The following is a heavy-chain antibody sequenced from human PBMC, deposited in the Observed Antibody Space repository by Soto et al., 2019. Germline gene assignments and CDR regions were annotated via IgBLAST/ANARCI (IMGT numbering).Heavy chain of an antibody. CDR2: TSAYNGNT. J-gene: IGHJ6*02. CDR1: GYTFTSYG. D-gene: IGHD3-3*01. V-gene: IGHV1-18*04. CDR3: ASGPVLRFLEWLPQDYYYGMDV. Sequence: ASVKVSCKASGYTFTSYGISWVRQAPGQGLEWMGWTSAYNGNTNYAQKLQGRVTMTTDTSTSTAYMELRSLRSDDTAVYYCASGPVLRFLEWLPQDYYYGMDVWGQGTTVTVSS.